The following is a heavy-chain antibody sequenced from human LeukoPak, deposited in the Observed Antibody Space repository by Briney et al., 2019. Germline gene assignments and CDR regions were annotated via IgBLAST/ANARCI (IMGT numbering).Heavy chain of an antibody. D-gene: IGHD6-19*01. V-gene: IGHV4-4*07. CDR2: IYTSGST. CDR3: AREEYSGGPFGMDV. CDR1: GGSISSYY. Sequence: SETLSLTCTVSGGSISSYYWSWIRQPAGKGLEWIGRIYTSGSTNYNPSLKSRVTMSVDTSKNQFSLKLSSVTAADTAVYYCAREEYSGGPFGMDVWGQGTTVTVSS. J-gene: IGHJ6*02.